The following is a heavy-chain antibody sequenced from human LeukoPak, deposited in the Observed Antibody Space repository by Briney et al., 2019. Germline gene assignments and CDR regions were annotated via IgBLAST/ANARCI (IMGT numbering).Heavy chain of an antibody. CDR3: AKGNGSGSYYYYYMDV. J-gene: IGHJ6*03. D-gene: IGHD3-10*01. Sequence: GGSLRLSCAASGFTFSSYAMSWVRQAPGKGLEWVSAISGSGGSTYYADSVKGRFTTSRDNSKNMLYLQMNSLRAEDTAVYYCAKGNGSGSYYYYYMDVWGKGTTVTVSS. CDR1: GFTFSSYA. V-gene: IGHV3-23*01. CDR2: ISGSGGST.